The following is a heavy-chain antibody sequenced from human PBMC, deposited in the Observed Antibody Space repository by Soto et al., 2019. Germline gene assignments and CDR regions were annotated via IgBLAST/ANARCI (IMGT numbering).Heavy chain of an antibody. V-gene: IGHV3-21*01. CDR2: ISSSSSYI. Sequence: GGSLRLSCAASGFTFSSYSMNWVRQAPGKGLEWVSSISSSSSYIYYADSVKGRFTISRDNAKNSLYLQMNSLRAEDTAVYYCARGSYYDILTGYFFDAFDIWGQGTMVTVSS. CDR1: GFTFSSYS. CDR3: ARGSYYDILTGYFFDAFDI. D-gene: IGHD3-9*01. J-gene: IGHJ3*02.